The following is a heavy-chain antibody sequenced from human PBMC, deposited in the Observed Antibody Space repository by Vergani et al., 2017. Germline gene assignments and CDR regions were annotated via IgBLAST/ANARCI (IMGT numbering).Heavy chain of an antibody. D-gene: IGHD3-10*01. V-gene: IGHV4-38-2*01. CDR2: IHHSGDT. J-gene: IGHJ6*02. CDR1: DSSIMTKPY. CDR3: ARHRGSGGFVPSSYLYGMDV. Sequence: QVQLQESGPGLVKPSETLTLTCDVSDSSIMTKPYWGWFRQSPGKGLEGIGCIHHSGDTHYNSSLKSRVSISIVSSSKFSLSLTSATAADTAIYYCARHRGSGGFVPSSYLYGMDVWGHGTTVTVSS.